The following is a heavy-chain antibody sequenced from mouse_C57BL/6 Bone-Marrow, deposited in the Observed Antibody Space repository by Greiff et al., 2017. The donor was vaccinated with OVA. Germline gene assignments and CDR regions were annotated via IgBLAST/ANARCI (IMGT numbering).Heavy chain of an antibody. V-gene: IGHV5-6*01. CDR2: ISSGGSYT. Sequence: EVMLVESGGDLVKPGGSLKLSCAASGFTFSSYGMSWVRQTPDKRLEWVATISSGGSYTYYPDSVKGRFTISRDNAKNTLYLQMSSLKSEDTAMYYGARQGYYGNLQFAYWGQGTLVTVSA. CDR3: ARQGYYGNLQFAY. D-gene: IGHD1-1*01. CDR1: GFTFSSYG. J-gene: IGHJ3*01.